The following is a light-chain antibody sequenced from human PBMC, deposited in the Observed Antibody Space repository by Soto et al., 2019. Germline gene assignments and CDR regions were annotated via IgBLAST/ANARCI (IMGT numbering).Light chain of an antibody. CDR3: QQYDSCPYT. CDR1: QSISSW. CDR2: KAS. Sequence: DIQMTQSPATLSASVGDRVTITCRASQSISSWLAWYQQKPGQAPKLLIYKASSLASGVPSRFSGSGSGTEFTLTISSLEPDDFATYYCQQYDSCPYTFGRGTKVEIK. J-gene: IGKJ2*01. V-gene: IGKV1-5*03.